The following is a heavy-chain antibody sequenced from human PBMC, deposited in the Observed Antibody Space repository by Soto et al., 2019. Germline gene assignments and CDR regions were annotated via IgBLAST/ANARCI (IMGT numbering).Heavy chain of an antibody. D-gene: IGHD2-2*01. V-gene: IGHV4-30-4*01. CDR2: IYYSGTT. J-gene: IGHJ4*02. CDR1: GGSITSRDYY. Sequence: PSETLSLTCTVSGGSITSRDYYWSWIRQPPGKGLEWIGYIYYSGTTSHNPSHNRRVSLSVDTSKNQFSLKLSSVTAADTAVYYCARSRVVPAAHVDYWGQGILVTVSS. CDR3: ARSRVVPAAHVDY.